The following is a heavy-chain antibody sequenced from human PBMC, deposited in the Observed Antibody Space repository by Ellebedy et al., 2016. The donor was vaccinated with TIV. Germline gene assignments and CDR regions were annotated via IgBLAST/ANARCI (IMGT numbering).Heavy chain of an antibody. CDR2: IYYSGNT. V-gene: IGHV4-39*01. D-gene: IGHD3-3*01. Sequence: SETLSLXXPVSGGSISSSTYYCAWIRQPPGKGLEWIGSIYYSGNTSYNPSLKSRATISIDTSKNQFSLRLSSVTAADTAIYRCARRKVTIPRADAYFDYWGQGILVTVSS. CDR3: ARRKVTIPRADAYFDY. J-gene: IGHJ4*02. CDR1: GGSISSSTYY.